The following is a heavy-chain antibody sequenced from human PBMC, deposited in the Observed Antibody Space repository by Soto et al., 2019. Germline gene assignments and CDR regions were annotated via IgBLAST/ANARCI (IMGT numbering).Heavy chain of an antibody. V-gene: IGHV1-69*13. D-gene: IGHD6-19*01. CDR2: IIPIFGTA. Sequence: GASVKVSCKASGGTFSSYAISWVRQAPGQGLEWMGGIIPIFGTANYAQKFQGRVTITADESTSTAYMELSSLRSEDTAVYYCASTRSFGEQWLYGLDYWGQGTLVPVSS. CDR1: GGTFSSYA. CDR3: ASTRSFGEQWLYGLDY. J-gene: IGHJ4*02.